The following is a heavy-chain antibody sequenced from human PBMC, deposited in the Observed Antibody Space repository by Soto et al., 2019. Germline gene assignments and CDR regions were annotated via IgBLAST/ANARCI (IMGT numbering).Heavy chain of an antibody. CDR3: AREAYYDSSGYTFDY. J-gene: IGHJ4*02. CDR2: IGTAGDT. Sequence: GGSLRLSCAASGFTFSSYDMHWVRQATGKGLEWVSAIGTAGDTYYPGSVKGRFTISRENAKNSLYLQMNSLRAEDTAVYYCAREAYYDSSGYTFDYWGQGTLVTVSS. V-gene: IGHV3-13*01. CDR1: GFTFSSYD. D-gene: IGHD3-22*01.